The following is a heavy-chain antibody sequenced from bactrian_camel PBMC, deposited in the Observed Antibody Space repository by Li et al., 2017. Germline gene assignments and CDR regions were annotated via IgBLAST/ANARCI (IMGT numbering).Heavy chain of an antibody. J-gene: IGHJ6*01. CDR2: INKDGST. D-gene: IGHD2*01. V-gene: IGHV3S10*01. Sequence: VQLVESGGGLVQPGGSLRLSCAASGFALSSAAMSWVRQAPGKGLEWVSVINKDGSTYYADSVKGRFTISRDNAKNTVYLQLNSLKSEDLGMYYCANQGGYYYTLKFCHFSYWGQGTQVTVS. CDR3: ANQGGYYYTLKFCHFSY. CDR1: GFALSSAA.